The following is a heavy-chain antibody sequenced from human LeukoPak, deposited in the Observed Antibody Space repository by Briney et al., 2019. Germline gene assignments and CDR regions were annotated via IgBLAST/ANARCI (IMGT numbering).Heavy chain of an antibody. CDR2: IYYSGST. Sequence: SQTLSLTCTVSGGSISSGDYYWSWIRQPPGKGLEWIGYIYYSGSTYYNPSLKSRVTISVDTSKNQFSLKLSSVTAADTAVYYCAKDSRGFESRGWSKVSPPRYFDYWGQGTLVTVSS. V-gene: IGHV4-30-4*08. J-gene: IGHJ4*02. D-gene: IGHD2-15*01. CDR1: GGSISSGDYY. CDR3: AKDSRGFESRGWSKVSPPRYFDY.